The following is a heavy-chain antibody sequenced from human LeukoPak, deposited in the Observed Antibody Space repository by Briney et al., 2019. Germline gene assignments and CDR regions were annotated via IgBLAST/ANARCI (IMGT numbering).Heavy chain of an antibody. CDR1: GFTFSSYW. CDR3: ARARVDFWSGYFDY. Sequence: GGSLRLSCAASGFTFSSYWMSWVRKAPGKGLEWVANIKQDGSEKYYVDSVKGRFTVSRDNAKNSLYLQMSSLRAEDTAVYYCARARVDFWSGYFDYWGQGTLVTVSS. D-gene: IGHD3-3*01. J-gene: IGHJ4*02. CDR2: IKQDGSEK. V-gene: IGHV3-7*01.